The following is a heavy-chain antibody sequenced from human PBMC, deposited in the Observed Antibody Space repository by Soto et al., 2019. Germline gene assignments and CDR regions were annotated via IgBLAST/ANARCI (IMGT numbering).Heavy chain of an antibody. D-gene: IGHD1-7*01. V-gene: IGHV6-1*01. Sequence: QVQLQQSGPGLVRPSQTLSLTCAISGDSVSSISAAWNWIRQSPSRGLEWLGRTYYRSRWYNDYAVSVKSRITVNPDTSKNQFSLHLNSVTPEDTAVYCCAGTTSLQWYYMDVWDKGTTVTVSS. CDR2: TYYRSRWYN. CDR3: AGTTSLQWYYMDV. CDR1: GDSVSSISAA. J-gene: IGHJ6*03.